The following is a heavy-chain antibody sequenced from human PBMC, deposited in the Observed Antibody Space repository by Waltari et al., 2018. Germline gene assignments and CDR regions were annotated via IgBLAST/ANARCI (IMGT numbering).Heavy chain of an antibody. CDR2: IIPSVGTA. CDR1: GGTFSSYA. D-gene: IGHD2-15*01. V-gene: IGHV1-69*04. CDR3: ARDQDADSDIEFDY. Sequence: QVQLVQSGAEVKKPGSSVKVSCKASGGTFSSYAISWVRQAPGQGLEWMGRIIPSVGTANYAQKFQGRVTITADKSTSTAYMELSSLRSEDTAVYYCARDQDADSDIEFDYWGQGTLVTVSS. J-gene: IGHJ4*02.